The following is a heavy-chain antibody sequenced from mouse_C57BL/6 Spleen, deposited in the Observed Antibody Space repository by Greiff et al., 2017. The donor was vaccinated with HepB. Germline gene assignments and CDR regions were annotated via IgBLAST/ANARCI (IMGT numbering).Heavy chain of an antibody. CDR2: IYWDDDK. CDR1: GFSLSTSGMG. J-gene: IGHJ1*03. V-gene: IGHV8-12*01. Sequence: QVTLKESGPGILQSSQTLSLTCSFSGFSLSTSGMGVSWIRQPSGKGLEWLAHIYWDDDKRYNPSLKSRLTISKDTSRNQVFLKITSVDTADTATYYCARLSRWLLDWYFDVWGTGTTVTVSS. CDR3: ARLSRWLLDWYFDV. D-gene: IGHD2-3*01.